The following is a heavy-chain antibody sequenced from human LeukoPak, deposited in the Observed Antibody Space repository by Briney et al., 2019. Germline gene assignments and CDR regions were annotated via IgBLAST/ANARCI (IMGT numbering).Heavy chain of an antibody. Sequence: GGSLRLSCAASGFTFSSYSMNWVRQAPGKGLEWVSSISSSSSYIYYADSVKGRFTISRDNAKNSLYLQMNSLRAEDTAVYYCARARRPGKFICSGGSCYSGPYYYYYGMDVWGQGTTVTVSS. CDR1: GFTFSSYS. CDR3: ARARRPGKFICSGGSCYSGPYYYYYGMDV. V-gene: IGHV3-21*01. CDR2: ISSSSSYI. J-gene: IGHJ6*02. D-gene: IGHD2-15*01.